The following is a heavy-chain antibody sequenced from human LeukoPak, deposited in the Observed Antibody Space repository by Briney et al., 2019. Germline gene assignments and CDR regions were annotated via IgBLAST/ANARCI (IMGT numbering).Heavy chain of an antibody. D-gene: IGHD6-19*01. CDR1: GFTFSSYS. CDR2: ISSSSSTI. V-gene: IGHV3-48*04. Sequence: PGGSLRLSCAASGFTFSSYSMNWVRQAPGKGLEWVSYISSSSSTIYYADSVKGRFTISRDNAKNSLFLQMNSLRAEDTAFYHCARDYRDSSAWYALGAWGQGTLVTVSS. J-gene: IGHJ5*02. CDR3: ARDYRDSSAWYALGA.